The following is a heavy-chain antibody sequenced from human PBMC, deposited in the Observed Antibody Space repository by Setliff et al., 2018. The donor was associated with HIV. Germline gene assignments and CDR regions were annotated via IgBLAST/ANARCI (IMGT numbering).Heavy chain of an antibody. D-gene: IGHD3-22*01. CDR1: GGSISSYY. CDR2: IYTSGST. CDR3: ARYRYYYDSSGYGRWFDP. V-gene: IGHV4-4*07. Sequence: PSETLSLTCTVSGGSISSYYWSWIRQPAGKGLEWIGRIYTSGSTNYNPSLKSRVTMSVDTSENQFSLRLNSVTAADTAVYYCARYRYYYDSSGYGRWFDPWGQGTLVTV. J-gene: IGHJ5*02.